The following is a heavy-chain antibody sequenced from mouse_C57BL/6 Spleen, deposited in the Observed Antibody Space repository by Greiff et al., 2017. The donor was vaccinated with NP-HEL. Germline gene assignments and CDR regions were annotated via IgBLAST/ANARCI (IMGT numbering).Heavy chain of an antibody. CDR1: GYAFSSSW. V-gene: IGHV1-82*01. CDR2: IYPGDGDT. Sequence: VQLKESGPELVKPGASVKISCKASGYAFSSSWMNWVKQRPGKGLEWIGRIYPGDGDTNYNGKFKGKATLTADKSSSTAYMQLSSLTSEDSAVYFCARLEKGNYWGQGTTLTVSS. CDR3: ARLEKGNY. J-gene: IGHJ2*01.